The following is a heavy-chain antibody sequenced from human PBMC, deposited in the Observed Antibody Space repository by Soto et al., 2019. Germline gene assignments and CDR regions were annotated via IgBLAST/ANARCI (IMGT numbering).Heavy chain of an antibody. D-gene: IGHD1-26*01. J-gene: IGHJ3*01. CDR2: IHPSGQPI. Sequence: PGGSLRLSCAVSGFPFSSSGMYWVRQAPGKGLEWISYIHPSGQPIFYADSVKGRFTISRDNANNSLFLQMNSPGAEDTAVYYCARRARRWGRGTMFTASS. V-gene: IGHV3-48*03. CDR1: GFPFSSSG. CDR3: ARRARR.